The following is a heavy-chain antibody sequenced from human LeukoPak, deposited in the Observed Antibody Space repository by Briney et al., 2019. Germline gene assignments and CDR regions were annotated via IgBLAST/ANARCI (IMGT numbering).Heavy chain of an antibody. CDR3: ARGLDP. V-gene: IGHV4-39*01. CDR2: IYYSGST. Sequence: PSETLSLTCTVSGGSISSSTHSWGWIRQPPGKGLEWIASIYYSGSTFYNPPLKSRVTISIDTSKNQFSLKLAAVTAADTAVYYCARGLDPWGQGTLVTVSS. CDR1: GGSISSSTHS. D-gene: IGHD3-16*01. J-gene: IGHJ5*02.